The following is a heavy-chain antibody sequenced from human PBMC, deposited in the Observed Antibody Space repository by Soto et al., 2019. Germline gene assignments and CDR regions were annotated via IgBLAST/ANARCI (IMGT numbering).Heavy chain of an antibody. V-gene: IGHV3-48*02. D-gene: IGHD1-26*01. CDR1: GFTFSSYS. Sequence: GGSLRLSCAASGFTFSSYSMNWVRQAPGKGLEWVSYISSSSSTIYYADSVKGRFTISRDNAKNSLYLQMNSLRDEDTAVYYCARSGSYSGDYYYYYGMDVWGQGTTVTGSS. J-gene: IGHJ6*02. CDR3: ARSGSYSGDYYYYYGMDV. CDR2: ISSSSSTI.